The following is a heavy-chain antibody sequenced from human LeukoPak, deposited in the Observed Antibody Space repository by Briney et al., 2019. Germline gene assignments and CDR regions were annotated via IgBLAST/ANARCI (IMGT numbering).Heavy chain of an antibody. CDR2: IYYSGST. CDR1: GGSVSSGSYY. V-gene: IGHV4-61*01. D-gene: IGHD2-2*02. Sequence: SETLSLTCTVSGGSVSSGSYYWSWIRQPPGKGLEWIGYIYYSGSTNYNPSLKSRVTISVDTSKNQFSLKLSSVTAADTAVYYCAIYTDHYYYGMDVWGQGTTVTVSS. J-gene: IGHJ6*02. CDR3: AIYTDHYYYGMDV.